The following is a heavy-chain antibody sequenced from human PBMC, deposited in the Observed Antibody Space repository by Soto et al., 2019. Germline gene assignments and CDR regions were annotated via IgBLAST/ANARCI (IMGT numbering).Heavy chain of an antibody. D-gene: IGHD1-26*01. CDR2: ISYDGSNK. V-gene: IGHV3-30*18. Sequence: QVQLVESGGGVVQPGRSLRLSCAASGFTFSSYGMHWVRQAPGKGLEWVAVISYDGSNKYYADSVKGRFTISRDNSKNTLYLQMNSLRSEDTAVYYCAKDRGGSYYWDPARTFDYWGQGTLVTVSS. CDR1: GFTFSSYG. CDR3: AKDRGGSYYWDPARTFDY. J-gene: IGHJ4*02.